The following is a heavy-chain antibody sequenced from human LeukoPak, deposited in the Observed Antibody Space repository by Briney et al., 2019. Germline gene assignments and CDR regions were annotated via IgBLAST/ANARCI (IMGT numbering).Heavy chain of an antibody. D-gene: IGHD3-16*02. V-gene: IGHV1-2*02. CDR3: ARGVITFGGVIVIGGDYYYMDV. Sequence: ASVKVSCKASGYTFTGYYMHWVRQAPGQGLEWMGWINPNSGGTNYAQKLQGRVTMTTDTSTSTAYMELRSLRSDDTAVYYCARGVITFGGVIVIGGDYYYMDVWGKGTTVTVSS. J-gene: IGHJ6*03. CDR2: INPNSGGT. CDR1: GYTFTGYY.